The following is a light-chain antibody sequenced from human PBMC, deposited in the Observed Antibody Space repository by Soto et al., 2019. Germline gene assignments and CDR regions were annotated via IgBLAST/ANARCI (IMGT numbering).Light chain of an antibody. CDR1: QSVSSGY. Sequence: EIVLTQSPGTLSLSPGERATLSCRASQSVSSGYLAWYQQKPGQAPRLLIYGASSRATGIPDRFSGSGSGTDFTLTISRLEPEDCAVSYCQQYGSFRWTFGQGTKVDIK. CDR3: QQYGSFRWT. J-gene: IGKJ1*01. CDR2: GAS. V-gene: IGKV3-20*01.